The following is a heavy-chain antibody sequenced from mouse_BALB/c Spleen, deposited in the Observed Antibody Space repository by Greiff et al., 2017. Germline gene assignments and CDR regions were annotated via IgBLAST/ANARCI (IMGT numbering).Heavy chain of an antibody. D-gene: IGHD1-1*01. CDR2: INPYNGAT. CDR1: GYSFTGYY. V-gene: IGHV1-31*01. Sequence: EVQLQQSGPELVKPGASVKISCKASGYSFTGYYMHWVKQSHVKSLEWIGRINPYNGATSYNQNFKDKASLTVDKSSSTAYMELHSLTSEDSAVYYCARWLLRTGERAMDYWGQGTSVTVSS. CDR3: ARWLLRTGERAMDY. J-gene: IGHJ4*01.